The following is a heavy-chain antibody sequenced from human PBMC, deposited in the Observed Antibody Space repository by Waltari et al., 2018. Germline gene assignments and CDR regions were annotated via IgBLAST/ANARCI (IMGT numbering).Heavy chain of an antibody. V-gene: IGHV4-39*01. CDR2: MQYRGSS. J-gene: IGHJ1*01. Sequence: QLQLQESGSGLVKPSETLSLTCTVSGGSISTNYNWGWIRQPPGKGLEWMGNMQYRGSSFYNPSLKSRVTISLETSKNQFSLRLSSVGAADTAVYFCGRIAFGDDGGYFQHWGQGTLVTVSS. D-gene: IGHD4-17*01. CDR1: GGSISTNYN. CDR3: GRIAFGDDGGYFQH.